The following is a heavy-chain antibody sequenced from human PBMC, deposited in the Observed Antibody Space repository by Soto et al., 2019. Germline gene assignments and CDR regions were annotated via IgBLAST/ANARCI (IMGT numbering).Heavy chain of an antibody. CDR3: ARGPLGTYYYDSSVYDY. CDR1: GFTFSSYW. Sequence: PGGSLRLSCAASGFTFSSYWMHWVRQAPGKGLVWVSRINSDGSSTSYADSVKGRFTISRDNAKNTLYLQMNSLRAEDTAVYYCARGPLGTYYYDSSVYDYWGQGTLVTVSS. CDR2: INSDGSST. D-gene: IGHD3-22*01. J-gene: IGHJ4*02. V-gene: IGHV3-74*01.